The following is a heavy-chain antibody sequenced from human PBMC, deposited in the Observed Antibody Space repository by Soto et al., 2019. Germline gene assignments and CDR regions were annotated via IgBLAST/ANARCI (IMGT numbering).Heavy chain of an antibody. D-gene: IGHD6-13*01. CDR3: VRGIPSQYTSNWLYWYFDL. V-gene: IGHV3-33*01. CDR1: GFVYSTYA. Sequence: VQLVESGGGVVQPGRSLRLSCAASGFVYSTYAMHWVRLSPGKGLEWVALIWNDGATQNSLDSVKGRFIISRDNSLNTLHLQMDSLRAEDSGVYFCVRGIPSQYTSNWLYWYFDLWGRGTQVTVSA. J-gene: IGHJ2*01. CDR2: IWNDGATQ.